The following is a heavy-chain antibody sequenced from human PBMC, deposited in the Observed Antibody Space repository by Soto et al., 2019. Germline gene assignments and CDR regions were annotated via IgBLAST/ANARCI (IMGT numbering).Heavy chain of an antibody. CDR2: IYWDDDK. CDR1: GFSLSTSGVG. Sequence: QITLKESGPTLVKPTQTLTLTCTFSGFSLSTSGVGVGWIRQPPGKALEWLALIYWDDDKRYSPSLKSRLTLNKDTSNTQVVLTMTNMNPEDTATYYCAHSYDSSGYYYYYFDYWGQGTLVTVSS. J-gene: IGHJ4*02. CDR3: AHSYDSSGYYYYYFDY. V-gene: IGHV2-5*02. D-gene: IGHD3-22*01.